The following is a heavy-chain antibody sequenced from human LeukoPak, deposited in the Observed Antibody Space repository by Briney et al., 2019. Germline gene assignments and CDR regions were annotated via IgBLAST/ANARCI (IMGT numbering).Heavy chain of an antibody. CDR1: GGTFSSYA. CDR3: ARAYYYDSSGYSNFDY. V-gene: IGHV1-69*05. CDR2: IIPIFGTA. J-gene: IGHJ4*02. Sequence: SVKVSCKASGGTFSSYAISWVRQAPGQGLEWMGGIIPIFGTANYAQKFQGRVTITTDESTSTAYMELSSLRSEDTAAYYCARAYYYDSSGYSNFDYWGQGTLVTVSS. D-gene: IGHD3-22*01.